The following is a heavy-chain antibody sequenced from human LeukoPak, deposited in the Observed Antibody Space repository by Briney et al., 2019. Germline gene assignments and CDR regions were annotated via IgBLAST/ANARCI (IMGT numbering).Heavy chain of an antibody. CDR2: INHSGST. Sequence: SETLSLTCAVYGGSFSGYYWSWIRQPPGKGLEWIGEINHSGSTNYNPSLKSRVTISVDTSKNQFSLKLSSVTAADTAVYYCARRSGGLHLGELQFPPNYWGQGTLVTVSS. V-gene: IGHV4-34*01. CDR3: ARRSGGLHLGELQFPPNY. J-gene: IGHJ4*02. D-gene: IGHD3-16*01. CDR1: GGSFSGYY.